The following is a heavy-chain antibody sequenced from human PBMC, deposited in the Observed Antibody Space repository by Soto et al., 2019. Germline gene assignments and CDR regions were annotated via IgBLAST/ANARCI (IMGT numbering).Heavy chain of an antibody. CDR1: GFTFSSYA. CDR2: ISGSGGST. V-gene: IGHV3-23*01. Sequence: PGGSLRLSCAASGFTFSSYAMSWVRQAPGKGLEWVSAISGSGGSTYYADSVKGRFTISRDNSKNTLYLQMNSLRAEDTAVYYCAKDVTIFGVVTKPNDYWGQGTLVTV. CDR3: AKDVTIFGVVTKPNDY. D-gene: IGHD3-3*01. J-gene: IGHJ4*02.